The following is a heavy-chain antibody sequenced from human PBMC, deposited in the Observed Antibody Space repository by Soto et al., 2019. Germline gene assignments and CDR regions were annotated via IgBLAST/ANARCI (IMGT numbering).Heavy chain of an antibody. Sequence: SQTLSLTCAISGDIVSSDSVTWNWIRQSPLRGLEWLGRTYYRSKWYNDYTVSVKSRITISPDTSKNQFSLQLSSVTPDDTAVYYCARMRWEDGLDVWGQGTTVTVSS. CDR1: GDIVSSDSVT. CDR3: ARMRWEDGLDV. CDR2: TYYRSKWYN. D-gene: IGHD1-26*01. V-gene: IGHV6-1*01. J-gene: IGHJ6*02.